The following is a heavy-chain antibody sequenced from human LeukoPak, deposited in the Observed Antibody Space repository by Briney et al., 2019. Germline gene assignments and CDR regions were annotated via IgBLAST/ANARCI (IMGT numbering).Heavy chain of an antibody. Sequence: GASVKVSCKASGGTFISYAISWVRQAPGQGLEWMGGIIPIFGTANYAQKFQGRVTITADESTSTAYMELSSLRAEDTAVYYCAKDTDDSSGYYYSFDYWGQGTLVTVSS. CDR1: GGTFISYA. CDR3: AKDTDDSSGYYYSFDY. D-gene: IGHD3-22*01. CDR2: IIPIFGTA. V-gene: IGHV1-69*13. J-gene: IGHJ4*02.